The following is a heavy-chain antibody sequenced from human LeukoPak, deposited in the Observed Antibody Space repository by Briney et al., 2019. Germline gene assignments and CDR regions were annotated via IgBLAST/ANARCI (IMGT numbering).Heavy chain of an antibody. Sequence: GSLRLSCAASGFTFSSYEMNWVRQAPGKGLEWVSYISSSGSTIYYADSVKGRFTISRDNAKNSLYLQMNSLRAEDTAVYYCARTTVTAPFQHWGQRTLVIVSS. CDR1: GFTFSSYE. J-gene: IGHJ1*01. V-gene: IGHV3-48*03. CDR3: ARTTVTAPFQH. CDR2: ISSSGSTI. D-gene: IGHD4-17*01.